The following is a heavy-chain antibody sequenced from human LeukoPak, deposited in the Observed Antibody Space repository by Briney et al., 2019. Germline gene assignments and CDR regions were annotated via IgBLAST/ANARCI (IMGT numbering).Heavy chain of an antibody. CDR1: GFPFSDYS. Sequence: QPGGFLRLSCTASGFPFSDYSMNWVRQAPGKGLEWISYIGISSGNTKYADSVKGRFTISADNAKNSLYLQMNSLRVEDTAVYYCARDRNYAFDNWGQGTLVSVSS. V-gene: IGHV3-48*04. CDR3: ARDRNYAFDN. J-gene: IGHJ4*02. D-gene: IGHD1-7*01. CDR2: IGISSGNT.